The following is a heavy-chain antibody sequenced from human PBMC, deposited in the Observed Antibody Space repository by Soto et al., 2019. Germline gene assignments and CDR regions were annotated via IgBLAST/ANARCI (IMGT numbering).Heavy chain of an antibody. CDR3: ARDGDRERYYDSRLNWFDP. D-gene: IGHD3-22*01. J-gene: IGHJ5*02. CDR2: ISSSSSYI. Sequence: GGSLRLSCAASGFTFSSYSMNWVRQAPGKGLEWVSSISSSSSYIYYADSVKGRFTISRDNAKNSLYLQMNSLRAEDTAVYYCARDGDRERYYDSRLNWFDPWGQGTLVTVSS. CDR1: GFTFSSYS. V-gene: IGHV3-21*01.